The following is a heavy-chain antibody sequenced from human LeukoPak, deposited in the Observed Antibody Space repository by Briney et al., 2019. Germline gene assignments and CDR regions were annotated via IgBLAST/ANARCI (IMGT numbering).Heavy chain of an antibody. CDR1: GFTFSSYS. V-gene: IGHV3-21*01. D-gene: IGHD4-17*01. J-gene: IGHJ6*02. CDR2: MSSSSSYI. CDR3: ARDRGEAYGEDYYYYGMDV. Sequence: GGSLRLSCAASGFTFSSYSMNWVRQAPGKGLEGFSSMSSSSSYIYYADSVKGRFTIPRDNAKNSLYLQMNSLRAEDTAVYYCARDRGEAYGEDYYYYGMDVWGQGTTVTVSS.